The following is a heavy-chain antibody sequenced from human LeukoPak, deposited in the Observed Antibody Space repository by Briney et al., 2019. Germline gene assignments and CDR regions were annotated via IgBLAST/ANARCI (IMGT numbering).Heavy chain of an antibody. CDR3: ARGRYFDL. J-gene: IGHJ2*01. V-gene: IGHV3-21*01. CDR2: ITTGIGYT. CDR1: GFTSTTYG. Sequence: GGSLRLSCSASGFTSTTYGMNWVRQAPGKGLEWVSSITTGIGYTYYAASVKGRFTISRDNAKNSLYLEMNGPRVEDTAVYYCARGRYFDLWGRGTLVTVSS.